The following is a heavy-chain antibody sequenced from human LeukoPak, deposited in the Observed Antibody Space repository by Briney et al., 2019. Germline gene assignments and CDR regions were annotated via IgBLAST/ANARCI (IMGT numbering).Heavy chain of an antibody. D-gene: IGHD1-14*01. Sequence: PGGSLRLSCLASGLSFSRYWMSWVRQAPGKGLEWVANMKEDGSEQYYADSLKGRFTISRDNVKNSLYLHINSLRAEDTAVYYCARDSFETDIDYWGQGTLVTLSS. CDR3: ARDSFETDIDY. J-gene: IGHJ4*02. CDR1: GLSFSRYW. V-gene: IGHV3-7*01. CDR2: MKEDGSEQ.